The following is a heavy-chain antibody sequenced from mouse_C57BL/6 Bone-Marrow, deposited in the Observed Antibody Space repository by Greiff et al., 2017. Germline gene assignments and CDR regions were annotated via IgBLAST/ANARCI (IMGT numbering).Heavy chain of an antibody. CDR3: ARLLWFAY. Sequence: VQLQQPGAELVRPGPSVKLSCKASGYTFTSYWMHWVKQRPGQGLEWIGVIDPSDSYTNYNQKFKGKATLTVDTSSSTAYMQLSSLTSEDSAVYYCARLLWFAYWGQGTLVTVSA. J-gene: IGHJ3*01. CDR1: GYTFTSYW. CDR2: IDPSDSYT. V-gene: IGHV1-59*01.